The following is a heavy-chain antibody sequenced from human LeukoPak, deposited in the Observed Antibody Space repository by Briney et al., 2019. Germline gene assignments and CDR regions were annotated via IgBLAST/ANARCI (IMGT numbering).Heavy chain of an antibody. J-gene: IGHJ4*02. CDR1: GYTFTTYD. D-gene: IGHD1-26*01. V-gene: IGHV1-8*01. CDR3: TRGEWELTY. CDR2: VSPNSGNT. Sequence: ASVKVSCKVPGYTFTTYDINWVRQTTGQGLEWMGWVSPNSGNTGYAQKFQGRVTMTRDTSTNTVYMELSSLTSEDTAVYYCTRGEWELTYWGQGTLVTVSS.